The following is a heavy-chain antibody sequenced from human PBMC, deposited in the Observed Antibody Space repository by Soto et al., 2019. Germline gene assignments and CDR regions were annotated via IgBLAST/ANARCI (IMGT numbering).Heavy chain of an antibody. Sequence: QLQLQESGPGLVKPSGTLSLTCAVSGGSSSSSNWWSWVRQPPGKGLEWIGEIYHSGSTNYNPSLNSRVTISVDKSKNQFSLKLSSVTAADTAVYYCARKAQPPATLPYYYYGMDVWGQGTTVTVSS. D-gene: IGHD2-2*01. V-gene: IGHV4-4*02. CDR3: ARKAQPPATLPYYYYGMDV. CDR2: IYHSGST. J-gene: IGHJ6*02. CDR1: GGSSSSSNW.